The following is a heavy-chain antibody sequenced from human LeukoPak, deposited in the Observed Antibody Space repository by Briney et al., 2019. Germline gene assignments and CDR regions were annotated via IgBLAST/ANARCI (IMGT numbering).Heavy chain of an antibody. CDR2: ISGRADST. V-gene: IGHV3-23*01. J-gene: IGHJ4*02. D-gene: IGHD5-12*01. CDR1: GFIFSSYA. CDR3: AKLTVATFRSLFDS. Sequence: GESLRLSCAASGFIFSSYAMTWVRQTPGKGLEWVSGISGRADSTYYADSVKGRFTISRDNSKNTLYLQMNSLRADDTAVYYCAKLTVATFRSLFDSWGQGTLVAVSS.